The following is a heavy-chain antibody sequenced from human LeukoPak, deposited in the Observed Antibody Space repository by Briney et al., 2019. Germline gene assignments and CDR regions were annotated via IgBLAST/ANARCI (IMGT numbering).Heavy chain of an antibody. Sequence: ASVKVSCKASGYTFTGYYMHWVRQAPGQGLEWMGWINPNSGGTNYAQKFQGRVTMTRDTSISTAYMELSRLRSDDTAVYYCARDSYHADYYEPLDYWGQGTLVTVSS. CDR1: GYTFTGYY. D-gene: IGHD3-22*01. J-gene: IGHJ4*02. V-gene: IGHV1-2*02. CDR2: INPNSGGT. CDR3: ARDSYHADYYEPLDY.